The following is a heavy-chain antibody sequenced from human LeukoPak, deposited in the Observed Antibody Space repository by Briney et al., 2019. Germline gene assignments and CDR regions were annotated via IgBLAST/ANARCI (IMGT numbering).Heavy chain of an antibody. D-gene: IGHD6-19*01. V-gene: IGHV3-30*18. CDR2: ISYDGSNK. CDR3: AKVARDSSGWYEGDYFDY. J-gene: IGHJ4*02. CDR1: GFTFSCYG. Sequence: PGGSLRLSCAASGFTFSCYGMHWVRQAPGKGLEWVAVISYDGSNKYYADSVKGRFTISRDNSKNTLYLQMNSLRAEDTAVYYCAKVARDSSGWYEGDYFDYWGQGTLVTVSS.